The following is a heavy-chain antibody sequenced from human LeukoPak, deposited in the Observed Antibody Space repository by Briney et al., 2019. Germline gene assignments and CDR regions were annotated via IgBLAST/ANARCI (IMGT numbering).Heavy chain of an antibody. CDR3: AKDVQWLGTSPFDY. Sequence: GGSLRLSCAASGFTFNNYGMHWVRQAPGEGLAWVAFIRYDGTNKYYADSVKGRFTISRDNSKNTLYLQMNSLRAEDTALYYCAKDVQWLGTSPFDYWGQGTLVTVSS. V-gene: IGHV3-30*02. D-gene: IGHD6-19*01. CDR2: IRYDGTNK. CDR1: GFTFNNYG. J-gene: IGHJ4*02.